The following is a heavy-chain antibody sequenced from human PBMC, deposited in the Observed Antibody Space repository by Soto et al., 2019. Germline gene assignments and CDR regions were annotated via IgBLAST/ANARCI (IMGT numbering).Heavy chain of an antibody. CDR3: AKGKASGWYYFDY. V-gene: IGHV3-23*01. Sequence: PGGSLRLSCAASGFTFTNFAMSWVRQAPGRGLEWVSGISASGRDTCYADSVKDRFTVSRDNSKNTLYLQMNSLRAEDTAIYYCAKGKASGWYYFDYWGQGARVTVSS. J-gene: IGHJ4*02. D-gene: IGHD6-19*01. CDR1: GFTFTNFA. CDR2: ISASGRDT.